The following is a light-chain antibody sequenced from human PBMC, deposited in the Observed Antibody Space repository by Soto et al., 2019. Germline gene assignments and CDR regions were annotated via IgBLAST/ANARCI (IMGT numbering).Light chain of an antibody. CDR2: GNS. Sequence: QSALTQPPSVSGAPGQRVTISCTGSSSNIGAGYDVHWYQQLPGTAPKLLIYGNSNRPSGVPDRFSGSKSGTSASLAITGLQAEDEADYDFQSYDSSLSGFVVFGGGTKLTVL. J-gene: IGLJ2*01. CDR3: QSYDSSLSGFVV. CDR1: SSNIGAGYD. V-gene: IGLV1-40*01.